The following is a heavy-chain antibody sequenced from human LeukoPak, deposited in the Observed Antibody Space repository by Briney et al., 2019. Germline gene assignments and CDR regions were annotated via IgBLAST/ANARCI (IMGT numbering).Heavy chain of an antibody. V-gene: IGHV1-2*02. J-gene: IGHJ3*02. Sequence: GASVKVSCKASGYNFTGYYLHWVRQAPGQGLEWMGWINPNSGGTNYAQKFQGRVTMTRDTSISTAYMELSRLRSDDTAVYYCARAEKLEWFDIWGQGTMVTVSS. CDR1: GYNFTGYY. CDR3: ARAEKLEWFDI. CDR2: INPNSGGT. D-gene: IGHD3-3*01.